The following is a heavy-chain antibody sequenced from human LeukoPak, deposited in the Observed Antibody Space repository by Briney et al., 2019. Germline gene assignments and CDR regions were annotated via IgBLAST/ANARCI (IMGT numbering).Heavy chain of an antibody. Sequence: GGSLRLSCAASGFTFSSYSMNWVRQAPGKGLEGVSSISSSSSYIYYADSVKGRFTISRDNAKNSLYLQMNSLRAEDTAVYYCAREPGYSGYDVPDYWGQGTLVTVSS. V-gene: IGHV3-21*01. CDR2: ISSSSSYI. J-gene: IGHJ4*02. CDR1: GFTFSSYS. D-gene: IGHD5-12*01. CDR3: AREPGYSGYDVPDY.